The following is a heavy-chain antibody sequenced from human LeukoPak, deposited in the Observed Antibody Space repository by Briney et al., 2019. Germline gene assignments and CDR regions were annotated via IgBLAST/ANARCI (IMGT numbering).Heavy chain of an antibody. J-gene: IGHJ6*03. D-gene: IGHD5-18*01. CDR1: GYSFTSYW. CDR3: ASSSLYSYGPRVGPDYYYYMDV. Sequence: PGESLKISCKGSGYSFTSYWIGWVRQMPGKGLEWMGIIYPGDSDTRYSPSFQGQVTISADKSISTAYLQWSSLKASDTAMYYCASSSLYSYGPRVGPDYYYYMDVWGKGTTVTVSS. CDR2: IYPGDSDT. V-gene: IGHV5-51*01.